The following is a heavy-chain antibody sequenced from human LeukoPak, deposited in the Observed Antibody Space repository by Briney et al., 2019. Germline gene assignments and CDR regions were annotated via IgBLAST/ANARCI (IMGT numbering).Heavy chain of an antibody. J-gene: IGHJ5*02. Sequence: SETLSLTCAVYGGSFSGYHWSWIRQPPGKGLEWIGEINHSGSTNYNPSLKSRVTISVDTSKNQFPLKLSSVTAADTAVYYCARGYSSSWYGYNWFDPWGQGTLVTVSS. D-gene: IGHD6-13*01. CDR2: INHSGST. CDR3: ARGYSSSWYGYNWFDP. V-gene: IGHV4-34*01. CDR1: GGSFSGYH.